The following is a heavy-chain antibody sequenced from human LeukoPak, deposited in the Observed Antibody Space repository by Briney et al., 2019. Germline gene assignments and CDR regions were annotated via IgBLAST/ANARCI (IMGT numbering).Heavy chain of an antibody. CDR1: GYTLTELS. J-gene: IGHJ4*02. Sequence: ASVKVSCKVSGYTLTELSMHWVRQAPGKGLEWMGGFDPEDGETIYAQKFQGRVTMTEDTSTDTAYMGLSSLRSEDTAVYYCATDPVGASTFDYWGQGTLVTVSS. CDR2: FDPEDGET. CDR3: ATDPVGASTFDY. D-gene: IGHD1-26*01. V-gene: IGHV1-24*01.